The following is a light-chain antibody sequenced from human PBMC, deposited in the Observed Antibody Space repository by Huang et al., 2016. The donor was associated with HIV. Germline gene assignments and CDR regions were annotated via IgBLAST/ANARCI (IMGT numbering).Light chain of an antibody. V-gene: IGKV3-11*01. Sequence: EIVLTQSPATLSLSPGERATLSCRASQSVANYLAWYQQKPGQAPRLLIYDASNRATGIPARFSGSGSVTDFTLTISSLEPEDFAVYYCQQRGSWPLTFGGGTKVDI. CDR1: QSVANY. J-gene: IGKJ4*01. CDR3: QQRGSWPLT. CDR2: DAS.